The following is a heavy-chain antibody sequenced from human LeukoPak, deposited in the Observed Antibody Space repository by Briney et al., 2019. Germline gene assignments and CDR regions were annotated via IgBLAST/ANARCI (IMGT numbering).Heavy chain of an antibody. Sequence: SETLSLTCAVYGGSFSGYYWSWLRQPPGKGLAWIGEINHSGSTNYNPSLKSRVTISVDTSKNQFSLKLSSVTAADTAVYYCARCLIVTASYPRYGSGSYDYWGQGTLVTVSS. CDR2: INHSGST. CDR3: ARCLIVTASYPRYGSGSYDY. CDR1: GGSFSGYY. V-gene: IGHV4-34*01. J-gene: IGHJ4*02. D-gene: IGHD3-10*01.